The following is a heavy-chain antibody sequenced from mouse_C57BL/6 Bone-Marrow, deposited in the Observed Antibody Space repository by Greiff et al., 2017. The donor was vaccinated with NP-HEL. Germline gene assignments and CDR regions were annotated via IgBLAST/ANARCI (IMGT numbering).Heavy chain of an antibody. J-gene: IGHJ1*03. V-gene: IGHV1-19*01. CDR3: ARDYSNFDWYFDV. CDR2: INPYNGGT. Sequence: EVMLVESGPVLVKPGASVKMSCKASGYTFTDYYMNWVKQSHGKSLEWIGVINPYNGGTSYNQKFKGKATLTVDKSSSTAYMELNSLTSEDSAVYYCARDYSNFDWYFDVWGTGTTVTVSS. D-gene: IGHD2-5*01. CDR1: GYTFTDYY.